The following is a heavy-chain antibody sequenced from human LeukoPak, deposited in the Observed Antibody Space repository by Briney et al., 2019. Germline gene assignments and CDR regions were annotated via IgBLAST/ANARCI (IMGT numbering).Heavy chain of an antibody. Sequence: ASVKVSCKASGYTFTSYDINWVRQATGQGLEWMGWVNPNSGHTGYAQKFQGRVTMTRNTSISTAYMELSSLRSEDTAVYYCARGAPGSYCSGGSCPYFDYWGQGALVSVSS. CDR1: GYTFTSYD. J-gene: IGHJ4*02. V-gene: IGHV1-8*01. CDR2: VNPNSGHT. D-gene: IGHD2-15*01. CDR3: ARGAPGSYCSGGSCPYFDY.